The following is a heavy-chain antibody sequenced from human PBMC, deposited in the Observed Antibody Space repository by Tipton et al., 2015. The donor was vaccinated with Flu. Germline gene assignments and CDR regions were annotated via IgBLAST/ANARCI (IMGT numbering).Heavy chain of an antibody. V-gene: IGHV1-8*01. CDR3: ARYPESNYHWFGP. Sequence: QVQLVQSGAEVKKSGASVKVSCKASGYTFTSYDIIWVRQATGQGLEYMGWMNPNNGNAGYAEKFLGRITMTGDTSISTAYMELSSLISEDTAVYYCARYPESNYHWFGPWGQGALVTVSS. CDR1: GYTFTSYD. J-gene: IGHJ5*02. D-gene: IGHD4-11*01. CDR2: MNPNNGNA.